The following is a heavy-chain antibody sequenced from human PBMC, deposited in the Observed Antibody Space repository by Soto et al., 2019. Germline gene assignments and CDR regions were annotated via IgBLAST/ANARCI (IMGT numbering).Heavy chain of an antibody. CDR1: GFSLSTIGMC. D-gene: IGHD6-19*01. V-gene: IGHV2-70*01. CDR3: ARSTGIAVAGTNYFDY. CDR2: IDWDDDK. Sequence: SGPTLVNPTQTLTLTCTFSGFSLSTIGMCVSWIRQPPGKALEWLALIDWDDDKYYSTSLKTRLTISKDTSKNQVVLTMTNMDPVDTATYYCARSTGIAVAGTNYFDYWGQGTLVTVSS. J-gene: IGHJ4*02.